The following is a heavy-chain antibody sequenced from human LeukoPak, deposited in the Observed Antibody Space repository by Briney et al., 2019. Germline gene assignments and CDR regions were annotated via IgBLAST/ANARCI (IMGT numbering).Heavy chain of an antibody. V-gene: IGHV4-39*01. J-gene: IGHJ4*02. D-gene: IGHD3-22*01. CDR2: IYYSGST. CDR1: GGSISSSSYY. Sequence: PSETLSLTCTVSGGSISSSSYYWGWIRQPPGKGLEWIGSIYYSGSTYYNPSLKSRVTISVDTSKNQFSLKLSSVTAADTAVYYCARQYYYDSSGYSHYFDYWGQGTLVTVSS. CDR3: ARQYYYDSSGYSHYFDY.